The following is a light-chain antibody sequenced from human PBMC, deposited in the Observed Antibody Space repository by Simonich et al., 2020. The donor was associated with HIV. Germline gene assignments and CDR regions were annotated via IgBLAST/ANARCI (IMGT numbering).Light chain of an antibody. CDR1: QGVLSPSNTKNY. V-gene: IGKV4-1*01. CDR3: QQYYSIPLT. CDR2: WAS. Sequence: DIVMTQSPASLAVSLGERATIHYKSSQGVLSPSNTKNYLSWYQQKPGQPPKLLIYWASTRESGVPDRFSGSGSGTDFTLTISSLQAEDVAVYYCQQYYSIPLTFGGGTKVEIK. J-gene: IGKJ4*01.